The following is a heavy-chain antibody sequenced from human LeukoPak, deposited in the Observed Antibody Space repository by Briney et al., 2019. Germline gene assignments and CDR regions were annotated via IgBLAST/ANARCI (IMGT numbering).Heavy chain of an antibody. CDR3: ARAPGKLSSYWYFDL. J-gene: IGHJ2*01. V-gene: IGHV4-39*07. CDR2: IYYSGST. Sequence: SETLSLTCTVSGGSISSSSYYWGWIRQPPGKGLEWIGSIYYSGSTYYNPSLKSRVTMSVDTSKNQFSLKLSSVTAADTAVYYCARAPGKLSSYWYFDLWGRGTLVTVSS. CDR1: GGSISSSSYY. D-gene: IGHD3-10*01.